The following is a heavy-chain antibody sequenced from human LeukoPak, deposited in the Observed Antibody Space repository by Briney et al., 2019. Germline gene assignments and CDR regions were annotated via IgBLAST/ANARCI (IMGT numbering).Heavy chain of an antibody. Sequence: ASGTLSLTCAVSGDSISSSNWWSWVRQPPGKGLEWIGEIYHSGSTNYNPSLKSRVTISVDKSKNQFSLKLSSVTAADTAVYYCATLVGYYSSSSDVDYWGQGTLVTVSS. CDR1: GDSISSSNW. V-gene: IGHV4-4*02. CDR3: ATLVGYYSSSSDVDY. J-gene: IGHJ4*02. CDR2: IYHSGST. D-gene: IGHD6-13*01.